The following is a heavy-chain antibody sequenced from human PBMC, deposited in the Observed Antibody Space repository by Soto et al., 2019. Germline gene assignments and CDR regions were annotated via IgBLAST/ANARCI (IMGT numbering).Heavy chain of an antibody. J-gene: IGHJ4*02. D-gene: IGHD5-12*01. V-gene: IGHV3-21*01. CDR2: ISSSSSYI. CDR3: ARDNDSGYDPIDY. Sequence: GGSLRLSCAASGFTFSSYSMNWVRQAPGKGLEWVSSISSSSSYIYYADSVKGRFTISRDNAKNSLYLQMNSLRAEDTAVDYCARDNDSGYDPIDYWGQGTLVTVSS. CDR1: GFTFSSYS.